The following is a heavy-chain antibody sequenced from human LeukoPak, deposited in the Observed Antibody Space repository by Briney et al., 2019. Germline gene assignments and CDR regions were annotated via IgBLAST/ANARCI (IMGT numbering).Heavy chain of an antibody. Sequence: GGSLRLSCAASGFTFSDYYMSWIRQAPGKGLEWVSYISSSRSYTNYADSVKGRFSISRDNAKNSLYLQMNSLRAEDTAVYYCARDKTRFGMDVWGQGTTVTVSS. CDR2: ISSSRSYT. CDR1: GFTFSDYY. J-gene: IGHJ6*02. CDR3: ARDKTRFGMDV. V-gene: IGHV3-11*06. D-gene: IGHD3-3*01.